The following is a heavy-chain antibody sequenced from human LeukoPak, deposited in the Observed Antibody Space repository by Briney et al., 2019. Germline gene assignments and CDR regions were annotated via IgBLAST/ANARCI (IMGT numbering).Heavy chain of an antibody. V-gene: IGHV4-59*12. J-gene: IGHJ5*02. CDR1: GGSISSYY. CDR3: ARDSPWFDP. CDR2: IYYSGST. Sequence: PSETLSLTCTVSGGSISSYYWSWIRQPPGKGLEWIGYIYYSGSTNYNPSLKSRVTMSVDTSKNQFSLKLSPVTAADTAVYYCARDSPWFDPWGQGTLVTVSS.